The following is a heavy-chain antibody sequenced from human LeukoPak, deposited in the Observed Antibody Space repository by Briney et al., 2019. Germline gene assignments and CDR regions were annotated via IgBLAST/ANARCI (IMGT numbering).Heavy chain of an antibody. CDR1: GFTSSSYW. CDR3: AKVKGGYSSSSPGNY. J-gene: IGHJ4*02. D-gene: IGHD6-6*01. CDR2: IDSDGRDT. Sequence: PGGSLRLSCAASGFTSSSYWMHWVRQTPGKGLVWVARIDSDGRDTHYADSVKGRFTISRDNSKNTLYLQMNSLRAEDTAVYYCAKVKGGYSSSSPGNYWGQGTLVTVSS. V-gene: IGHV3-74*01.